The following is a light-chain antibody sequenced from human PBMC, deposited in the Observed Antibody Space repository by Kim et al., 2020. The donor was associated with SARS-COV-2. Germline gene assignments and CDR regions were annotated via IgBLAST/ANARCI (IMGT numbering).Light chain of an antibody. Sequence: EIVLTQSPGTLSLSPGETATLSRRASQSVSSSYLAWYQQKPGQAPRLLIYGASSRATGIPDRFSGSGSGTDFTLTISRLEPEDFAVYYCQQYGSSPVTFGQGTKVDIK. V-gene: IGKV3-20*01. CDR3: QQYGSSPVT. CDR1: QSVSSSY. CDR2: GAS. J-gene: IGKJ1*01.